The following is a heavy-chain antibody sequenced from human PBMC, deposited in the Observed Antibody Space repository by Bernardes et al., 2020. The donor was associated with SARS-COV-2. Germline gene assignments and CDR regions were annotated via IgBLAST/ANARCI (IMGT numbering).Heavy chain of an antibody. CDR2: IWHDGSNK. CDR3: GRDSEVGAIGGGFDY. D-gene: IGHD1-26*01. Sequence: GGSLRLSCAASGFTFSSYGMHWVRQAPGKGLEWVAVIWHDGSNKNYADSVKGRFTISRDNSKNTLYLQMNSLRAEDTAVYYCGRDSEVGAIGGGFDYWGQGTLVTVSS. V-gene: IGHV3-33*01. J-gene: IGHJ4*02. CDR1: GFTFSSYG.